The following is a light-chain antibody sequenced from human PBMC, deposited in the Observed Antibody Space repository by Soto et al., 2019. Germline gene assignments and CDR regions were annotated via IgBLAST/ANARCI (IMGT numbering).Light chain of an antibody. CDR1: QAIRSY. J-gene: IGKJ4*01. V-gene: IGKV1-8*01. CDR2: AAS. Sequence: AIRMTQSPSSLSASTGDRVTITCRASQAIRSYLAWYQQKPGKAPKLLMYAASTLQSGVPSRFNGSGSGTDFTLTISGLQSEDLATYYCQQYYSYFVAFGGGTKVEI. CDR3: QQYYSYFVA.